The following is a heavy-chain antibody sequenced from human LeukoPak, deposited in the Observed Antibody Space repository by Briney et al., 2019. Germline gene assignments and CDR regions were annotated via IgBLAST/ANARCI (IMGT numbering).Heavy chain of an antibody. V-gene: IGHV3-66*01. J-gene: IGHJ4*02. CDR2: IYSGGST. CDR3: ARDGTGYSGYDPPNDY. CDR1: GFTVSSNY. D-gene: IGHD5-12*01. Sequence: GGSLRLSCAASGFTVSSNYMSWVRQAPGKGLEWVSVIYSGGSTYYADSVKGRFTISRDNAKNTLYLQMNSLRAEDTAVYYCARDGTGYSGYDPPNDYWGQGTLVTVSS.